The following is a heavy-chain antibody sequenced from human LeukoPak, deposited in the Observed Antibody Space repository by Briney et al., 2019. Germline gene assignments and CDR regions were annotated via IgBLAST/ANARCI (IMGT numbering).Heavy chain of an antibody. CDR1: GYTFTSYA. J-gene: IGHJ4*02. V-gene: IGHV1-3*01. D-gene: IGHD2-15*01. Sequence: ASVKVSCKASGYTFTSYAMHWVRQAPGQRLEWMGWINAGNANTKYSQKFQGRVTITRDTSASTAYMELSSLRPEDTAVCYCARDPCSGGSCYIHPFDYWGQGTLVTVSS. CDR3: ARDPCSGGSCYIHPFDY. CDR2: INAGNANT.